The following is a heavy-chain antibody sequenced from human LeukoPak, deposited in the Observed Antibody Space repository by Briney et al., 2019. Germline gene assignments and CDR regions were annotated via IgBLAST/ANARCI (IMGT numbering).Heavy chain of an antibody. J-gene: IGHJ4*02. V-gene: IGHV3-23*01. CDR1: VFTLSGYA. Sequence: GGALRLSRVASVFTLSGYAMSWVGQAPWKGLEWVSAISGSGGGTYSADSVKGRFTISRDNSKNTLYLQMNSLRADDTAVYYCAKLTPTHGHCSGGSCYPQDYWGQGTLVTVSS. CDR3: AKLTPTHGHCSGGSCYPQDY. CDR2: ISGSGGGT. D-gene: IGHD2-15*01.